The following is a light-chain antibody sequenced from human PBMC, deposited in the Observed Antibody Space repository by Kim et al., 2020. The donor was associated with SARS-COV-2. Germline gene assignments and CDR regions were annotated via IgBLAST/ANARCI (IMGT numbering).Light chain of an antibody. CDR1: SNNVGNQG. Sequence: QAGLTQPPSVSKGLRQTATLTCTGNSNNVGNQGAAWLQQHQGHPPKLLSYRNNNRPSGISERLSASRSGDTASLTITGLQPEDEADYYCSAWDSSLSAWGFGGGTQVTDL. J-gene: IGLJ3*02. CDR2: RNN. V-gene: IGLV10-54*01. CDR3: SAWDSSLSAWG.